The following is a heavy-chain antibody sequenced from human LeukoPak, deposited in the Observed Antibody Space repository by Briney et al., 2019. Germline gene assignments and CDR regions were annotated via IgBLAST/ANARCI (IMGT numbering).Heavy chain of an antibody. D-gene: IGHD3-22*01. Sequence: GESLKISCKGSGYSFTSYWIGWVRQMPGKGLEWMGIIYPGDSDTRYSPSFQGQVTISVDKSISTAYLQWSSLKASDTAMYYCVRLYDFDSSGYSGDYWGQGTLVTVSS. CDR2: IYPGDSDT. J-gene: IGHJ4*02. CDR1: GYSFTSYW. V-gene: IGHV5-51*01. CDR3: VRLYDFDSSGYSGDY.